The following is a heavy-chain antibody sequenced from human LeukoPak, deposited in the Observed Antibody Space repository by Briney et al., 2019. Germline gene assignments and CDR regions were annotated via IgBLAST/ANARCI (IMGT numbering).Heavy chain of an antibody. J-gene: IGHJ5*02. CDR1: GGSISSHY. V-gene: IGHV4-4*07. Sequence: SETLSLTCTVSGGSISSHYWSWIRQPAGKGLEWIGRIYTSGSTNYNPSLKSRVTMSVDTSKNQFSLKLSSVTAADTAVYYCAREGPNYDFWSGYLNWFDPWGQGTLVTVSS. D-gene: IGHD3-3*01. CDR2: IYTSGST. CDR3: AREGPNYDFWSGYLNWFDP.